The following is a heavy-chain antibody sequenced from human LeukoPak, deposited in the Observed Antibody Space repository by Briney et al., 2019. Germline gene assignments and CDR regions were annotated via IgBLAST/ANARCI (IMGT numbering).Heavy chain of an antibody. Sequence: SETLSLTCTVSGGSISSSSYYWGWIRQPPGKGLEWSGSIYYSGSTYYNPSLKSRVTISVDTSKNQFSLKLSSVTAADTAVYDCAILAYCGGDCYARTDDAFDIWGQGTMVTVSS. D-gene: IGHD2-21*02. CDR1: GGSISSSSYY. CDR2: IYYSGST. V-gene: IGHV4-39*01. CDR3: AILAYCGGDCYARTDDAFDI. J-gene: IGHJ3*02.